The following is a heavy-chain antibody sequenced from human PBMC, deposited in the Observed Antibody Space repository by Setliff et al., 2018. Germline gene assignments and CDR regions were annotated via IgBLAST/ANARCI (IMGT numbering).Heavy chain of an antibody. V-gene: IGHV1-46*01. CDR1: GYTFTTYY. J-gene: IGHJ6*03. D-gene: IGHD4-4*01. Sequence: VASVKVSCKASGYTFTTYYIHWLRQAPGQGLEWMGIINPSSGYANYAQKFQGRLTITTVGSTSTAYMELSSLRSEDTAVYYCARADYIRYFYMDAWGKGTTVTVSS. CDR2: INPSSGYA. CDR3: ARADYIRYFYMDA.